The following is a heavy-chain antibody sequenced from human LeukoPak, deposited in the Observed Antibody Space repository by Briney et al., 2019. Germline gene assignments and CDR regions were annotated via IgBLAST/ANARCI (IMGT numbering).Heavy chain of an antibody. D-gene: IGHD5-18*01. CDR2: IYYSGST. V-gene: IGHV4-61*01. CDR1: GYSISSGYY. CDR3: ARTTEGGYTYNYFYYYYMDV. Sequence: SETLSLTCTVSGYSISSGYYWGWIRQPPGKGLEWIAYIYYSGSTNYNPSLKSRVTISVDTSKNQFSLKLSSVTAADTAVYYCARTTEGGYTYNYFYYYYMDVWGKGTTVTISS. J-gene: IGHJ6*03.